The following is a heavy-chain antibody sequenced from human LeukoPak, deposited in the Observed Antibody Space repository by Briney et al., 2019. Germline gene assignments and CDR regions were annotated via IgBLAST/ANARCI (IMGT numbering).Heavy chain of an antibody. Sequence: PGGTLRLSCAASGLTFSSYGMSWVRQAPGRGLEWVSAISTTGGTTYYADSVRGRFTISRDNAKNSLYLQMNSLRAEDTAVYYCARVDILTGIDYWGQGTLVTVSS. CDR2: ISTTGGTT. CDR3: ARVDILTGIDY. CDR1: GLTFSSYG. D-gene: IGHD3-9*01. J-gene: IGHJ4*02. V-gene: IGHV3-23*01.